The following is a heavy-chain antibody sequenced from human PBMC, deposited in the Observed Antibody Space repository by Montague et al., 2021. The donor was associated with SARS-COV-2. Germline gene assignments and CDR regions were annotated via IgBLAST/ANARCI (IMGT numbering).Heavy chain of an antibody. CDR1: EFTFSSHW. J-gene: IGHJ4*02. D-gene: IGHD3-22*01. Sequence: SLRLSCATSEFTFSSHWMSWVRQAPGKGLEWVANISPDGSERYYVDSVKGRFTISRDNAQNSLYLQMNSLRAEDTAVYYCAREGYYYEGYFDNWGQGTLVTVSS. CDR3: AREGYYYEGYFDN. CDR2: ISPDGSER. V-gene: IGHV3-7*01.